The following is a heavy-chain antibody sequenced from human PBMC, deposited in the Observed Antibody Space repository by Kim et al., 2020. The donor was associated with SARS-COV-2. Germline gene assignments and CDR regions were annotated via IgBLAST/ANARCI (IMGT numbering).Heavy chain of an antibody. CDR2: IIPIFGTA. Sequence: SVKVSCKASGGTFSSYAISWVRQAPGQGLEWMGGIIPIFGTANYAQKFQGRVTITADESTSTAYMELSSLRSEDTAVYYCARNRIAAAGTLDYWGQGTLVTVSS. CDR3: ARNRIAAAGTLDY. CDR1: GGTFSSYA. V-gene: IGHV1-69*13. D-gene: IGHD6-13*01. J-gene: IGHJ4*02.